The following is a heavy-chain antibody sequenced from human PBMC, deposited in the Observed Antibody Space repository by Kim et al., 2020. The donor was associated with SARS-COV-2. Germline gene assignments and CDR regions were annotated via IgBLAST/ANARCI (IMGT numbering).Heavy chain of an antibody. Sequence: GGSLRLSCAASGFTFSGYAITWVRQAPGKGLEWVSSISSGGDGTYYAASVKGRFTISRDNSKNTPYLQMNNLRGDDTALYYCARGLRDGYKDWDHGTQVT. CDR3: ARGLRDGYKD. CDR1: GFTFSGYA. CDR2: ISSGGDGT. V-gene: IGHV3-23*01. D-gene: IGHD5-18*01. J-gene: IGHJ4*01.